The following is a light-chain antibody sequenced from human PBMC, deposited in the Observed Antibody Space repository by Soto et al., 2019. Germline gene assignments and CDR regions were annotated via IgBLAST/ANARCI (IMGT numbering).Light chain of an antibody. J-gene: IGLJ1*01. V-gene: IGLV2-14*01. CDR2: EVT. CDR1: SSDVCGYDY. Sequence: QSALTQPASVSGSPGQSITISCTGTSSDVCGYDYVSWYQQHPLKAPKLIIYEVTNRPSGVSSRFSGSKSGNTASLTISGLQAEDEADYYCCSYTGSSGDVFGTGTKVTVL. CDR3: CSYTGSSGDV.